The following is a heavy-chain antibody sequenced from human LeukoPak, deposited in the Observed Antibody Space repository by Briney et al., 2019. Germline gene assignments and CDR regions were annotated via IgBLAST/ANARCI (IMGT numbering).Heavy chain of an antibody. CDR2: IYYSGST. CDR1: GGSISSSSYW. V-gene: IGHV4-39*01. D-gene: IGHD3-22*01. Sequence: SETLSLTCTISGGSISSSSYWWGWIRQPPGKGLEWIANIYYSGSTHYNPSLKSRVTISIEKSKNQFSLKLSSVTAADTAVYYCARNYYESSGYYPWNFDYWGQGTLVTVSS. J-gene: IGHJ4*02. CDR3: ARNYYESSGYYPWNFDY.